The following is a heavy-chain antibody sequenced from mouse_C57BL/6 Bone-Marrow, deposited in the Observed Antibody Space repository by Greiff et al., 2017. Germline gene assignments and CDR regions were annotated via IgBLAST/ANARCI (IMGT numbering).Heavy chain of an antibody. Sequence: QVQLKQPGAELVKPGASVKLSCKASGYNFTSYWITWVKQRPGQGLEWIGDIYPGSGSTNYNEKFKSKATLTVDTSSSTAYMQLSSLTSEDSAVDYYARDGSSYRDYWGQGTTLTVSS. CDR1: GYNFTSYW. J-gene: IGHJ2*01. CDR2: IYPGSGST. D-gene: IGHD1-1*01. CDR3: ARDGSSYRDY. V-gene: IGHV1-55*01.